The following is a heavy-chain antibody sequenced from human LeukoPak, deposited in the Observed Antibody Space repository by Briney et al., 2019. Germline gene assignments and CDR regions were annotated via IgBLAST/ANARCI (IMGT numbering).Heavy chain of an antibody. CDR3: ARGSGYDISGSYYPFYY. CDR1: GGSISSGSYY. J-gene: IGHJ4*02. CDR2: IYTSGST. D-gene: IGHD3-22*01. V-gene: IGHV4-61*02. Sequence: SGTLSLTCTVAGGSISSGSYYWSWIRQPAGKGLEWIGRIYTSGSTNYNPSLKSRVTISVDTSKNQFSLKLNSVTAADTAVYYCARGSGYDISGSYYPFYYWGQGTLVTVSS.